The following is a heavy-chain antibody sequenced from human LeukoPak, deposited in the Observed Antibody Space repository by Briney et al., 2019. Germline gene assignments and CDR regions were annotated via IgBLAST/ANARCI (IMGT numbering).Heavy chain of an antibody. CDR2: INSDGIST. J-gene: IGHJ4*02. D-gene: IGHD4-17*01. CDR3: AKGGATVIDY. V-gene: IGHV3-74*01. CDR1: AFTFSSYW. Sequence: PGGSLRLSCAASAFTFSSYWMHWVRQAPGKGLVWVSRINSDGISTSYADSVKGRFTISRDNAKNTLYLQMNSLRAEDTAVYYCAKGGATVIDYWGPGTLVTVSS.